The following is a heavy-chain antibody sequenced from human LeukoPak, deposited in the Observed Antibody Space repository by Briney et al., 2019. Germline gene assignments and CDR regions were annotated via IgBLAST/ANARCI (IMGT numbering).Heavy chain of an antibody. Sequence: GGSLRLSCAASGFTFSNAWMSWVRQAPGKGLEWVGRIKSKTDGGTTDYAAPVKGRFTISRDDSKNTLYLQMNSLKTEDTAVYYCTTDITIAVDLDAFDIWGQGTMVTVSS. CDR1: GFTFSNAW. D-gene: IGHD6-19*01. V-gene: IGHV3-15*01. CDR3: TTDITIAVDLDAFDI. CDR2: IKSKTDGGTT. J-gene: IGHJ3*02.